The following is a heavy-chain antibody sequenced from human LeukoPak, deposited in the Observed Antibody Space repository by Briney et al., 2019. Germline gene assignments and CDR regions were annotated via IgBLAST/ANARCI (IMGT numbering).Heavy chain of an antibody. V-gene: IGHV1-3*01. D-gene: IGHD3-10*01. CDR2: INAGNGNT. Sequence: ASVKVSCQASGSTFTSYAMHWVRPAPGQRLEWMGWINAGNGNTKYSQKFQGRVTITRDTSASTAYMELSSLRSEDTAVYYCARDPRNYYGSGSYSGAFDIWGQGTMVTVSS. J-gene: IGHJ3*02. CDR1: GSTFTSYA. CDR3: ARDPRNYYGSGSYSGAFDI.